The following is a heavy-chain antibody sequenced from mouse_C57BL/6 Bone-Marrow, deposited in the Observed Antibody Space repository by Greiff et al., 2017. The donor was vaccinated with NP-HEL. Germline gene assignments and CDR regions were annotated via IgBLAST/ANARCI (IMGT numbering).Heavy chain of an antibody. Sequence: QVQLQQPGAELVRPGTSVKLSCKASGYTFTSYWMHWVKQRPGQGLEWIGVIDPSDSYTNYNQKFKGKATLTVDTTSSTAYRQLSSLTSEYSAVYYCARKDYGSSFYWYFDVWGTGTTVTVSS. CDR2: IDPSDSYT. V-gene: IGHV1-59*01. CDR3: ARKDYGSSFYWYFDV. J-gene: IGHJ1*03. D-gene: IGHD1-1*01. CDR1: GYTFTSYW.